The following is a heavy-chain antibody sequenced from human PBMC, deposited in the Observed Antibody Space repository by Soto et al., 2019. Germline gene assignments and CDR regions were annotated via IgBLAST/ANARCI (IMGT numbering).Heavy chain of an antibody. J-gene: IGHJ4*02. V-gene: IGHV3-23*01. CDR2: ISGSGGST. Sequence: GGSLRLSCAASGFTFSSYAMSWVRQAPGKGLEWVSAISGSGGSTYYADSVKGRFTISRDNSKNTLYLQMNSLRAEDTAVYYCAKANRAYGSGSYYTPDYWGQGTLVTVSS. D-gene: IGHD3-10*01. CDR1: GFTFSSYA. CDR3: AKANRAYGSGSYYTPDY.